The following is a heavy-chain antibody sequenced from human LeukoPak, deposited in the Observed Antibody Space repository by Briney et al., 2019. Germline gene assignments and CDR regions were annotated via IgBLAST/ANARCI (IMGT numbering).Heavy chain of an antibody. V-gene: IGHV4-34*01. Sequence: PSETLSLTCAVYAGSFSGYYWSWIRQPPGKGLEWIGEINHSGSTNYNPSLKSRVTISVDTSKNQFSLKLSSVTAADTAVYYCARGGRWLQSNFDYWGQGTLVTVSS. CDR1: AGSFSGYY. CDR2: INHSGST. CDR3: ARGGRWLQSNFDY. J-gene: IGHJ4*02. D-gene: IGHD5-24*01.